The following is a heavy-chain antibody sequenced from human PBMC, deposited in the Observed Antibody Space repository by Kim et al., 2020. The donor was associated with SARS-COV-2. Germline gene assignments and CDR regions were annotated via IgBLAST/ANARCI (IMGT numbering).Heavy chain of an antibody. CDR2: IYSGGST. D-gene: IGHD3-10*01. Sequence: GGSLRLSCAASGFTVSSNYMSWVRQAPGKGLEWVSVIYSGGSTYYADSVKGRFTISRDNSKNTLYLQMNSLRAEDTAVYYCAREGSSMVRGVISPPDYWGQGTLVTVSS. CDR1: GFTVSSNY. V-gene: IGHV3-53*01. J-gene: IGHJ4*02. CDR3: AREGSSMVRGVISPPDY.